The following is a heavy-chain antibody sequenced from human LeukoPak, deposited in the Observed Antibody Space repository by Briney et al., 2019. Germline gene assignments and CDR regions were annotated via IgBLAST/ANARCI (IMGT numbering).Heavy chain of an antibody. J-gene: IGHJ4*02. V-gene: IGHV1-46*01. Sequence: GASVKVSCKASGYTFTDYYIHWVRQAPGQGLEWMGIISPSGGSSSYAQEFQGRVTMTRDKSTSTVYMELSRLRSEDTAVYYCARVSEETGSDYWGQGTLVTVSS. D-gene: IGHD3-10*01. CDR1: GYTFTDYY. CDR2: ISPSGGSS. CDR3: ARVSEETGSDY.